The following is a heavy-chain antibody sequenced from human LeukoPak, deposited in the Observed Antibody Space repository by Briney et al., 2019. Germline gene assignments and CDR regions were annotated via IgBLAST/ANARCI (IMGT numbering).Heavy chain of an antibody. CDR2: ISYDGSKK. V-gene: IGHV3-30*18. J-gene: IGHJ4*02. Sequence: PGRSLRVSCAASGFTFSSYGMHWVRQAPGKGLEWVAVISYDGSKKYYADSVKGRFTISRDNSKNTLYLQMNSLRAEDTAVYYCAKDGGARGYGGYDFYGFDYWGQGTLVTVSS. CDR1: GFTFSSYG. D-gene: IGHD5-12*01. CDR3: AKDGGARGYGGYDFYGFDY.